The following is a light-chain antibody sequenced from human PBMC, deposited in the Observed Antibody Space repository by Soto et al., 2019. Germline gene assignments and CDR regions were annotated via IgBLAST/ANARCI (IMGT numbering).Light chain of an antibody. V-gene: IGKV1-5*01. CDR1: QSVKTF. Sequence: DIQMTQSPSTLPASVGDRATLSCRASQSVKTFLVWYQQRPGQAPRLLIHDASHRAAGIPARFSGSGSGTEFTLTISSLQPDDFATYYCQHYNSYSEAFGQGTKVDIK. CDR3: QHYNSYSEA. J-gene: IGKJ1*01. CDR2: DAS.